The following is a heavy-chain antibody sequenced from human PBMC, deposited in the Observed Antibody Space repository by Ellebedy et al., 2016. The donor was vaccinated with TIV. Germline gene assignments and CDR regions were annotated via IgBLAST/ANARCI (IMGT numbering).Heavy chain of an antibody. V-gene: IGHV3-23*01. CDR1: GFIFTSYD. J-gene: IGHJ1*01. CDR2: ISGNGCRT. D-gene: IGHD3-10*01. Sequence: GESLKISCVASGFIFTSYDIHWVRQAPGKGLEWVSSISGNGCRTDYADSVKGRFTISRDNSTNSLYLQMNSLRAEDTAVYYCARHLTTMVRGVQYFQHWGQGTLVIVSS. CDR3: ARHLTTMVRGVQYFQH.